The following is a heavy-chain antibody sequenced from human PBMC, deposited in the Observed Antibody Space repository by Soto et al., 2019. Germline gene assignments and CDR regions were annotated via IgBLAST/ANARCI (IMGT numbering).Heavy chain of an antibody. CDR3: AKDIILLSSGRAPFGMDV. Sequence: PGGSLRLSCAASGFTFSSYAMSWVRQAPGKGLEWVSAISGSGGSTYYADSVKGRFTISRDNSKNTLYLQMNSLRAEDTAVYYCAKDIILLSSGRAPFGMDVWRQGTLVTLS. CDR1: GFTFSSYA. D-gene: IGHD6-19*01. J-gene: IGHJ6*02. V-gene: IGHV3-23*01. CDR2: ISGSGGST.